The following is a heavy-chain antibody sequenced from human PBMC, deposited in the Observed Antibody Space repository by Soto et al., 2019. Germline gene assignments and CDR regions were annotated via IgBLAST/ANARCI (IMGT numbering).Heavy chain of an antibody. D-gene: IGHD2-15*01. J-gene: IGHJ4*02. CDR1: GYTLTSYA. CDR3: ARVGSQLLLNY. CDR2: INAGNGNT. Sequence: ASVKVACKASGYTLTSYAMHWVLQAPGQRLEWMGWINAGNGNTKYSQKFQGRVTITRDTSASTAYMELSSLRSEDTAVYYCARVGSQLLLNYWGQGTLVTVSS. V-gene: IGHV1-3*01.